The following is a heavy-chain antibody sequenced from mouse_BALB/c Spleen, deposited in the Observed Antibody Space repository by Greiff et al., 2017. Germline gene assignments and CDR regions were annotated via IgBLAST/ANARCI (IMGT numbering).Heavy chain of an antibody. CDR3: ARGGRSTMITTGAMDY. D-gene: IGHD2-4*01. Sequence: VQLKESGPELVKPGASVKMSCKASGYTFTSYVMHWVKQKPGQGLEWIGYINPYNDGTKYNEKFKGKATLTSDKSSSTAYMELSSLTSEDSAVYYCARGGRSTMITTGAMDYWGQGTSVTVSS. CDR1: GYTFTSYV. J-gene: IGHJ4*01. V-gene: IGHV1-14*01. CDR2: INPYNDGT.